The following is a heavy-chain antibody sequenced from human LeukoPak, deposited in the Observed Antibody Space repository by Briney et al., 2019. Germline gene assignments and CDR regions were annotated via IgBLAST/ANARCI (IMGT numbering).Heavy chain of an antibody. J-gene: IGHJ4*02. D-gene: IGHD6-19*01. CDR2: ISGDGGST. V-gene: IGHV3-43*02. CDR1: GLIFDNYA. Sequence: GGSLRLSCAAPGLIFDNYAIHWVRQAPGKGLEWVSLISGDGGSTFYADSVRGRFTISRDNTRKSLSLQMSSLRSEDTALYYCARESETSGWYDYWGQGTLVTVSS. CDR3: ARESETSGWYDY.